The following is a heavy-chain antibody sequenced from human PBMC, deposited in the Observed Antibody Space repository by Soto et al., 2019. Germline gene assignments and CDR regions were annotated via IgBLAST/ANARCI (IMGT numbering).Heavy chain of an antibody. CDR1: GFTFSSYG. Sequence: QVQLVESGGGVVQPGRSLRLSCAASGFTFSSYGMHWVRQAPGKGLEWVAVISYDGSNKYYADSVKGRFTISRDNSKNTLYLQMNSLRAEDTAVYYCAKGERFPRTYGMDVWGQGTTVTVSS. CDR2: ISYDGSNK. J-gene: IGHJ6*02. D-gene: IGHD1-26*01. CDR3: AKGERFPRTYGMDV. V-gene: IGHV3-30*18.